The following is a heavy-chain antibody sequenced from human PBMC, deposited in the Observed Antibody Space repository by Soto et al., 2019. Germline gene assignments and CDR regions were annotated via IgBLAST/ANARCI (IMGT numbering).Heavy chain of an antibody. D-gene: IGHD3-3*01. J-gene: IGHJ4*02. Sequence: ASVKVSCKASGYTFTSYGISWVRQAPGQGLEWMGWISAYNGNTNYAQKLQGRVTMTTDTSTSTAYMELRSLRSDDTAVYYYARDLSFFGLRTSRSTLFWGQGSPDTGSA. CDR1: GYTFTSYG. V-gene: IGHV1-18*01. CDR3: ARDLSFFGLRTSRSTLF. CDR2: ISAYNGNT.